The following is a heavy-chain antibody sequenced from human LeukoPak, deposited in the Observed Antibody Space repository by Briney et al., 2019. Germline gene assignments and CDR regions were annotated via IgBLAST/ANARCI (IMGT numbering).Heavy chain of an antibody. CDR1: GFTFSIYA. CDR2: INHSGST. Sequence: GSLRLSCAASGFTFSIYAMSWIRQPPGKGLEWIGEINHSGSTNYNPSLKSRVTISVDTSKNQFSLKLSSVTAADTAVYYCAGTIFGVVTNWFDPWGQGTLVTVSS. J-gene: IGHJ5*02. D-gene: IGHD3-3*01. CDR3: AGTIFGVVTNWFDP. V-gene: IGHV4-34*08.